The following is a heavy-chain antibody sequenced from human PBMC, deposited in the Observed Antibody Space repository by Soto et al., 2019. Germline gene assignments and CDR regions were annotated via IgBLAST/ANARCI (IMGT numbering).Heavy chain of an antibody. D-gene: IGHD5-12*01. J-gene: IGHJ3*02. Sequence: GGSLRLSCAASGFTFSSYSLHWVRQAPGKGPEWVAVISNDGSKKYYADSVKGRFTLSRDNSKNTLYLQMNSLRAEDTAVYYCAREPRHSGYDVNAFDIWGKGTMVTVSS. CDR2: ISNDGSKK. CDR3: AREPRHSGYDVNAFDI. V-gene: IGHV3-30-3*01. CDR1: GFTFSSYS.